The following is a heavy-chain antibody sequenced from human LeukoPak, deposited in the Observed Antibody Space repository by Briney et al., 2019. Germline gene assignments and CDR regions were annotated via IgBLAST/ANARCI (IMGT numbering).Heavy chain of an antibody. CDR1: GFTFTSYA. CDR2: ISSSSSYI. V-gene: IGHV3-21*01. CDR3: ARLRGYCSGGSCYVDY. Sequence: PGGSLRLSCAASGFTFTSYAMSWVRQPPGKGLEWVSSISSSSSYIYYADSVKGRFTISRDNAKNSLYLQMNSLRAEDTAVYYCARLRGYCSGGSCYVDYWGQGTLVTVSS. J-gene: IGHJ4*02. D-gene: IGHD2-15*01.